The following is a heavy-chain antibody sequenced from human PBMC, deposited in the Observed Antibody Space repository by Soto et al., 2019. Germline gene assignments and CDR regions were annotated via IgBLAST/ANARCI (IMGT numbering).Heavy chain of an antibody. CDR1: GFSLSTSGVG. J-gene: IGHJ5*01. Sequence: SGPTLVNPTQTLTLTCTFSGFSLSTSGVGVGWIRQPPGKALEWLALIYWDDDKRYSPSLKSRLTITKDTSKNQVVLTMTNMDPVDTATYYCAHLMSMELLWFGESGPYDSWGHGTLDTVSS. V-gene: IGHV2-5*02. D-gene: IGHD3-10*01. CDR3: AHLMSMELLWFGESGPYDS. CDR2: IYWDDDK.